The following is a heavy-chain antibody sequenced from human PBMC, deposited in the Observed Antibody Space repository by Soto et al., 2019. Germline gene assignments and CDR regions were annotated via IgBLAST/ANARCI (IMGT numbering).Heavy chain of an antibody. D-gene: IGHD3-3*01. V-gene: IGHV4-30-4*01. Sequence: SETLSLTCTVSGGSISGGGYYWSWIRQTPGKGLEWIGYIYYSGSTYYNPSLKSRVTISVDTSKNQFSLKLSSVTAADTAVYYCARAKFLEWLLSIAGDWYFDLWGRGTLVTVSS. CDR1: GGSISGGGYY. CDR2: IYYSGST. CDR3: ARAKFLEWLLSIAGDWYFDL. J-gene: IGHJ2*01.